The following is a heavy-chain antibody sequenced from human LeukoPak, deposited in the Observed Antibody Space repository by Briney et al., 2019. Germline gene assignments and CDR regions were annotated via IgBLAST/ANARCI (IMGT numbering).Heavy chain of an antibody. CDR1: GYTFTSYD. CDR2: MNPNSGNT. V-gene: IGHV1-8*01. CDR3: ASHSPTVTNYYYGMDV. Sequence: ASVKVSCKASGYTFTSYDINWVRQATGQGLEWMGWMNPNSGNTGYAQKFQGRVTMTRNTPISTAYMELSSLRSEDTAVYYCASHSPTVTNYYYGMDVWGQGTTVTVSS. J-gene: IGHJ6*02. D-gene: IGHD4-17*01.